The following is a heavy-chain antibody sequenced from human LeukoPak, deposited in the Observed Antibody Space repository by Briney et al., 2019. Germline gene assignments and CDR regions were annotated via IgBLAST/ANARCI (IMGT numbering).Heavy chain of an antibody. CDR3: ARYSSGWYGSYWYFDL. V-gene: IGHV4-38-2*02. CDR2: IYHSGST. D-gene: IGHD6-19*01. J-gene: IGHJ2*01. CDR1: GYSISSGYY. Sequence: SETLSLTCTVSGYSISSGYYWGWIRQPPGKGREWIGSIYHSGSTYYNPSLKSRVTISVDTSKNQFSLKLSSVTAADTAVYYCARYSSGWYGSYWYFDLWGRGTLVTVSS.